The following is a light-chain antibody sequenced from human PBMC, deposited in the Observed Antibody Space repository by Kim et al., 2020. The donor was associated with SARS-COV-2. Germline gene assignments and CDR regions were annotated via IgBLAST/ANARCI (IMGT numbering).Light chain of an antibody. CDR2: DND. Sequence: GREVSISCSGSSSNIGSHFVSWYQQLPGTVPKLLIYDNDKRPSGIPDRFSGSKSGTSATLGITGLQTGDEADYYCGTWDNSLLGVVFGGGTQLTVL. CDR1: SSNIGSHF. V-gene: IGLV1-51*01. CDR3: GTWDNSLLGVV. J-gene: IGLJ2*01.